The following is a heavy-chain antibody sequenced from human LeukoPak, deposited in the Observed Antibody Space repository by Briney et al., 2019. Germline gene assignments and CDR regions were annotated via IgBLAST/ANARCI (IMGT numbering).Heavy chain of an antibody. CDR2: IIPYNGNT. J-gene: IGHJ4*02. CDR1: GYTFTSYG. D-gene: IGHD6-13*01. Sequence: ASVKVSCKASGYTFTSYGISWVRQAPGQGLEWMGWIIPYNGNTNYAQKLQGRVTMTTDTSTSTAYMELRSLKSDDTAVYYCARDDWEWRSSSWYSVYWGQGTLVTVSS. CDR3: ARDDWEWRSSSWYSVY. V-gene: IGHV1-18*01.